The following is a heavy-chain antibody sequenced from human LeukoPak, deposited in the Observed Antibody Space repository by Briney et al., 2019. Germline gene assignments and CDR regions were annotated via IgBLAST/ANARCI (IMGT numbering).Heavy chain of an antibody. Sequence: GGSLRLSCAASGFTFSSYSMHWVRQAPGKGLEWVAVISYDGSNKYYADSVKGRFTISRDNSKNTLYLQMNSLRAEDTAVYYCAKGILRPAASRFDPWGQGTLVTVSS. CDR3: AKGILRPAASRFDP. D-gene: IGHD2-21*01. J-gene: IGHJ5*02. V-gene: IGHV3-30*18. CDR1: GFTFSSYS. CDR2: ISYDGSNK.